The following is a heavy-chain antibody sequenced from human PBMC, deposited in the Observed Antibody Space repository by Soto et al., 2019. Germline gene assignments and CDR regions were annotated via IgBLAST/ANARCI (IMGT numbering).Heavy chain of an antibody. CDR2: IYYSGST. CDR3: ARGPRGCSGGSCYGNWFDP. D-gene: IGHD2-15*01. J-gene: IGHJ5*02. CDR1: GGSISSGGYY. V-gene: IGHV4-31*02. Sequence: PSETLCLTCTVSGGSISSGGYYWSWIRQHPGKGLEWIGYIYYSGSTYYNPSLKSRVTISVDTSKNQFSLKLSSVTAADTAVYYCARGPRGCSGGSCYGNWFDPWGQGPLVTVSS.